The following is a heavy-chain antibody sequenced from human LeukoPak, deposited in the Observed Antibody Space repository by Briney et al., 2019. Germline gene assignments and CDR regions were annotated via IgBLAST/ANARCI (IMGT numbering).Heavy chain of an antibody. CDR2: INSDGSST. CDR3: ARGAPSGSYYY. V-gene: IGHV3-74*01. J-gene: IGHJ4*02. D-gene: IGHD1-26*01. CDR1: GFTFSSYW. Sequence: GGSLRLSCAASGFTFSSYWMHWVRQAPGKGLVWVSRINSDGSSTTYADSVKGRFTISRDNAKNTLYLQMNSLRAEDTAVYYCARGAPSGSYYYWGQGTLVTVSS.